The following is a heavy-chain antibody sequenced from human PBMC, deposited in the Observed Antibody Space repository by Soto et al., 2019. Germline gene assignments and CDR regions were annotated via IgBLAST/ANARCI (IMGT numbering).Heavy chain of an antibody. CDR2: ISYDASNK. CDR3: AKDRSSAWCVDY. V-gene: IGHV3-30*18. J-gene: IGHJ4*02. D-gene: IGHD2-15*01. CDR1: GFTFSSNG. Sequence: QVQLVESGGGVVQPGRSLRLSCAASGFTFSSNGMHWVRQAPGKGLEWVAVISYDASNKYYADSVKGRFTISRDNSKNTLYMQVNSLRAEDTAVYYCAKDRSSAWCVDYWGQGTLVTVSS.